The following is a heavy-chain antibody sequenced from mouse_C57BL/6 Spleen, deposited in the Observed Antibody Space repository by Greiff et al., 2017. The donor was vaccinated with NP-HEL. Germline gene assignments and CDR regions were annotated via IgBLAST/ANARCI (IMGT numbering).Heavy chain of an antibody. D-gene: IGHD1-1*01. Sequence: DVMLVESGEGLVKPGGSLKLSCAASGFTFSSYAMSWVRQTPEKRLEWVAYISSGGDYIYYADTVKGRFTISRDNARNTLYLQMSSLKSEGTAMYYCTAEGSSVFDYWGQGTTLTVSS. V-gene: IGHV5-9-1*02. CDR3: TAEGSSVFDY. CDR1: GFTFSSYA. CDR2: ISSGGDYI. J-gene: IGHJ2*01.